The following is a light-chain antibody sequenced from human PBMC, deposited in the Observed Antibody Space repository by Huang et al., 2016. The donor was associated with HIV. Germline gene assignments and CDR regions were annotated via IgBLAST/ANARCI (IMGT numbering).Light chain of an antibody. J-gene: IGKJ4*01. CDR2: DAS. Sequence: DIQMTQSPSSLSASVGDRVTITCQASQGISHYLNWYRHKPGTAPKLLIYDASNLETGVPSRFSGSGSGTHFTFTISSLQPEDIATYYCQQFVNVPLTFGGGTTVEIK. CDR1: QGISHY. CDR3: QQFVNVPLT. V-gene: IGKV1-33*01.